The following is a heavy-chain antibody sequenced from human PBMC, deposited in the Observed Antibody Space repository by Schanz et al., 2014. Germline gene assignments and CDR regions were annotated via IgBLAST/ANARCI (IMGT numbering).Heavy chain of an antibody. D-gene: IGHD2-15*01. CDR3: ARDKGGLIPFDY. V-gene: IGHV3-30*04. Sequence: VQLVESGGGLVQPGGSLRLSCAASGFSISSYVMHWVRQAPGKGLEWVALISDDGNHKYYADSVKGRFTISRDNSKNTLYLQMNSLRAEDTAVYYCARDKGGLIPFDYWGQGTLVTVS. CDR2: ISDDGNHK. CDR1: GFSISSYV. J-gene: IGHJ4*02.